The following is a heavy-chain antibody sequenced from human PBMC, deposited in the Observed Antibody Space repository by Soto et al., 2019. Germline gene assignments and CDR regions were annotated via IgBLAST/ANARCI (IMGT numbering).Heavy chain of an antibody. J-gene: IGHJ5*02. V-gene: IGHV4-59*01. CDR2: IHDSGST. CDR1: GCTISTYY. CDR3: ARESAGSGKNNWFDP. D-gene: IGHD3-10*01. Sequence: SDSLSLTFNVSGCTISTYYWRRNRQPPGKGLEWIGYIHDSGSTYYNPSLKSRVTLSLDTSRNQFFLQLNSVTAADTAVYYCARESAGSGKNNWFDPWGQGMLVTVS.